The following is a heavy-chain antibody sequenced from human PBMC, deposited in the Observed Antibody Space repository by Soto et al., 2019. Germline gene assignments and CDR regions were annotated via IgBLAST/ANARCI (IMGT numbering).Heavy chain of an antibody. D-gene: IGHD3-9*01. CDR1: GYIFADYA. CDR2: IKADNGDT. CDR3: APSDWAW. V-gene: IGHV1-3*05. J-gene: IGHJ4*02. Sequence: HIVQSGPEEKSPGASVKLSCTTSGYIFADYAIHWVRQAPGQGLEWVGWIKADNGDTRYSPKCQGRLIITRDISASTSYMELSDLRSTDTGVFYCAPSDWAWWGRGTLITVS.